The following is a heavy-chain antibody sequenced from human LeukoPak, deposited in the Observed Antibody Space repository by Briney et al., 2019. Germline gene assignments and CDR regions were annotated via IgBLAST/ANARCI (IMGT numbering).Heavy chain of an antibody. Sequence: SETLSLTCTVSGGSISSYYWSWTRQPAGKGLEWIGRIDTRGNTNYNPSLKRRVTISVDTAKNQFSLKLSSVNAADTAVYYCAPYSYYYDSSGSGGAFDIWGQGTMVTVSS. J-gene: IGHJ3*02. V-gene: IGHV4-4*07. D-gene: IGHD3-22*01. CDR1: GGSISSYY. CDR2: IDTRGNT. CDR3: APYSYYYDSSGSGGAFDI.